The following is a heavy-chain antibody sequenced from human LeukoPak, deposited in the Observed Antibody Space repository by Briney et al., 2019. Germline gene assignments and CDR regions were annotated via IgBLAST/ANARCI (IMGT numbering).Heavy chain of an antibody. D-gene: IGHD4-11*01. V-gene: IGHV4-59*10. CDR2: ICTSGST. CDR3: ARAPVTVKDSFDI. Sequence: SETLSLTCAVSGGSINNYYWSWGRQPAGKGLEWIGRICTSGSTNYNASLKSRVTMSVDTSKNQFSLKLRSMTAADTAVYYCARAPVTVKDSFDIWGQGTMVTVSS. J-gene: IGHJ3*02. CDR1: GGSINNYY.